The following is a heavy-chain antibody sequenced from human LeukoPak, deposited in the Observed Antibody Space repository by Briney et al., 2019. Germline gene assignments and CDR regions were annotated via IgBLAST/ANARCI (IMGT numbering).Heavy chain of an antibody. J-gene: IGHJ4*02. CDR3: VSFYETY. Sequence: PGRSLRLSCAASGNYWMHWVHQAPGKGLVWVSHINSDGSWTSYADSVKGRFTISKDNAKNTVYLQMNNLGAEDTAVYYCVSFYETYWGRGTLVTVSS. CDR1: GNYW. V-gene: IGHV3-74*01. CDR2: INSDGSWT. D-gene: IGHD2-2*01.